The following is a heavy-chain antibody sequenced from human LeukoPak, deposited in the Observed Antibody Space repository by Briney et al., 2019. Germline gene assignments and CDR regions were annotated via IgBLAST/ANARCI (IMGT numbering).Heavy chain of an antibody. CDR2: ISHSGST. D-gene: IGHD6-19*01. J-gene: IGHJ6*03. Sequence: SETLSLTCAVYGGSFSGYYWSWIRQPPGKGLEWIGEISHSGSTNYNPSLKSRVTISVDTSKNQFSLKLSSVTAADTAVYYCARDSSGWYFDYYYYMDVWGHGTTVTVSS. CDR3: ARDSSGWYFDYYYYMDV. V-gene: IGHV4-34*01. CDR1: GGSFSGYY.